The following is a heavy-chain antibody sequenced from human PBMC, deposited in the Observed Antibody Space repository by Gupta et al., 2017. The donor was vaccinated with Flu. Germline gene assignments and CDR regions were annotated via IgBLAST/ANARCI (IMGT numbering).Heavy chain of an antibody. CDR1: GFPFSSHA. J-gene: IGHJ5*02. V-gene: IGHV3-48*02. D-gene: IGHD3-3*02. Sequence: EVQLVESGGGWVQHGGSLRLSCVGSGFPFSSHALNWVRQAPGKGLEWLSYIIIRGINMYYADSVKGRFTISRDDGKNSLYLQMDRLRDEDTAVYYCAIHSSINWFVNWGQGTLVAASS. CDR2: IIIRGINM. CDR3: AIHSSINWFVN.